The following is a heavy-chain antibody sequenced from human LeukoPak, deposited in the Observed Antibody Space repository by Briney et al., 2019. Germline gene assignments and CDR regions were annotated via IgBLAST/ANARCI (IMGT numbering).Heavy chain of an antibody. J-gene: IGHJ6*02. CDR3: VRDTFYYDSGSFVDGLDV. CDR2: INHSGST. D-gene: IGHD3-10*01. Sequence: SETLSLTCAVYGGSFSGYYWSWIRQPPGKGLEWIGEINHSGSTNYNPSLKSRVTISVDTSKNQFSLKLSSVTAADTADYYCVRDTFYYDSGSFVDGLDVWGQGTTVTVSS. CDR1: GGSFSGYY. V-gene: IGHV4-34*01.